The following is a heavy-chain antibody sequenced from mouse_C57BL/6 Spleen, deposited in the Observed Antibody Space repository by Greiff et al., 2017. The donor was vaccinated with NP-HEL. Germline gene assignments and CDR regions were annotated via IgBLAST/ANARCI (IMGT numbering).Heavy chain of an antibody. V-gene: IGHV1-82*01. CDR2: IYPGDGDT. Sequence: VQLQQSGPELVKPGASVKISCKASGYAFSSSWMNWVKQRPGKGLEWIGRIYPGDGDTNYNGKFKGKATLTADKSSSTAYMQLSSLTSEDSAVYSGAAAQATAWFAYWGQGTLVTVSA. D-gene: IGHD3-2*02. CDR3: AAAQATAWFAY. J-gene: IGHJ3*01. CDR1: GYAFSSSW.